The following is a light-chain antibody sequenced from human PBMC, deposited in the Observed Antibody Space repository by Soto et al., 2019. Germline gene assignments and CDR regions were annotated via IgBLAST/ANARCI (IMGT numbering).Light chain of an antibody. CDR3: QSFDSSLSGWM. Sequence: QAVLTQPASVSGSPGQSITISCTGTSSDVGSYNLVSWYQQHPGKAPKLLIYGNINRPAGVPNRFSGSKSGTSGSLAITGLQAEDEADYYCQSFDSSLSGWMFGGGTKVTVL. CDR1: SSDVGSYNL. CDR2: GNI. V-gene: IGLV2-14*02. J-gene: IGLJ3*02.